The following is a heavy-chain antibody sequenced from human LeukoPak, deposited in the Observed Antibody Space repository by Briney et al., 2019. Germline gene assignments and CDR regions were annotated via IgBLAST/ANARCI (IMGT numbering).Heavy chain of an antibody. Sequence: ETLSLTCAVYGGSFSGYYWSWIRQPPGKGLEWIGEINHSGSTNYNPSLKSRVTTSVDTSKKQFSLKLSSVTAADTAMYYCASPWGYGSGIWGQGTLVTVSS. J-gene: IGHJ4*02. V-gene: IGHV4-34*01. D-gene: IGHD3-10*01. CDR1: GGSFSGYY. CDR3: ASPWGYGSGI. CDR2: INHSGST.